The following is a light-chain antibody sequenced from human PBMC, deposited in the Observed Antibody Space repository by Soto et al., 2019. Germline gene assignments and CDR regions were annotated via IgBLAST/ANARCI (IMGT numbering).Light chain of an antibody. CDR3: YSYASSLSGNV. Sequence: QSVLTQPPSVSGAPGQRVTISCTGSSSNIGGDYDVNWYQQLPGTAPKLLIYGNSNRPSGVPDRFSGSKSGNSASLAITGLQAEEEADYYCYSYASSLSGNVFGTGTKVTVL. CDR2: GNS. CDR1: SSNIGGDYD. V-gene: IGLV1-40*01. J-gene: IGLJ1*01.